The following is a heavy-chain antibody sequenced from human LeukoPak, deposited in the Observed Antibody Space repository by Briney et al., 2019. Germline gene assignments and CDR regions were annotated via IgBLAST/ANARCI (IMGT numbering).Heavy chain of an antibody. CDR2: ISGSGGST. V-gene: IGHV3-23*01. CDR3: AKGSTTVTTPRDYYYGMDV. CDR1: GFTFSSYA. J-gene: IGHJ6*02. D-gene: IGHD4-17*01. Sequence: GGSLRLSCAASGFTFSSYAMSWVRQAPGKGLKWVSAISGSGGSTYYADSVKGRFTISRDNSKNTLYLQMNSLRAEDTAVYYCAKGSTTVTTPRDYYYGMDVWGQGTTVTVSS.